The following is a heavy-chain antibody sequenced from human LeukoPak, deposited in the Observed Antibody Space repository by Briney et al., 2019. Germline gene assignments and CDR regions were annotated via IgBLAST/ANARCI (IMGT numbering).Heavy chain of an antibody. Sequence: SETLSLTCAVSGGSISSGGYSWSWIRQPPGKGLEWIGYIYYSGSTYYNPSLKSRVTISVDTSKNQFSLKLSSVTAADAAVYYCARGEGSGYTLGYWGQGTLVTVSS. CDR3: ARGEGSGYTLGY. D-gene: IGHD3-22*01. V-gene: IGHV4-30-4*07. J-gene: IGHJ4*02. CDR2: IYYSGST. CDR1: GGSISSGGYS.